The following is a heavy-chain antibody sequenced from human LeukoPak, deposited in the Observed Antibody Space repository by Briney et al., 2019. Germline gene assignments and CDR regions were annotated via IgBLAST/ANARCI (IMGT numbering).Heavy chain of an antibody. CDR2: ISGSGGST. V-gene: IGHV3-23*01. D-gene: IGHD4-17*01. J-gene: IGHJ4*02. CDR1: GFTFSSYA. CDR3: AKRTYGDYYFDY. Sequence: PGGSLRLSCAASGFTFSSYAMSWVRQAPGKGLEWVSAISGSGGSTYYADSVKGRFTISRDNSKNTLYLQVNSLRAEDTAVYYCAKRTYGDYYFDYWGQGTLVTVSS.